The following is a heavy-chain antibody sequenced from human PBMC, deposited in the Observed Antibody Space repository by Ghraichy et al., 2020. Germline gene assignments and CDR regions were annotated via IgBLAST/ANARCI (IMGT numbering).Heavy chain of an antibody. D-gene: IGHD3-3*01. V-gene: IGHV4-59*08. CDR1: GGSISSYY. CDR2: IYYSGST. J-gene: IGHJ3*02. CDR3: ARHERLASITIFGVVITPTPFDI. Sequence: SETLSLTCTVSGGSISSYYRSWIRQPPGKGLEWIGYIYYSGSTNYNPSLKSRVTISVDTSKNQFSLKLSSVTAADTAVYYCARHERLASITIFGVVITPTPFDIWGQGTMVTVSS.